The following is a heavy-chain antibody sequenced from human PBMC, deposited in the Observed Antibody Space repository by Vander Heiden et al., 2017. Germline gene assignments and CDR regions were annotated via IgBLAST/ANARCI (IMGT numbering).Heavy chain of an antibody. J-gene: IGHJ5*02. D-gene: IGHD5-18*01. V-gene: IGHV3-21*01. CDR1: GFTCSSYS. CDR3: ARDRIQLWFYWFDP. CDR2: ISSSSSYI. Sequence: EVQLVESGGGLVKPGGSLRLSCAAAGFTCSSYSMNWVRQAPGKGLEWVSSISSSSSYIYYADSVKGRFTISRDNAKNSLYLQMNSLRAEDTAVYYCARDRIQLWFYWFDPWGQGTLVTVSS.